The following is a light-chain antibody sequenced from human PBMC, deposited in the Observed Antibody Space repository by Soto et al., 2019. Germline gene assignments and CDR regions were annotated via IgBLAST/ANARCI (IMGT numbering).Light chain of an antibody. V-gene: IGLV2-11*01. Sequence: QSALTQPRSVSGSPGQSVTISCTGTNSDVGGYNYVSWYQQHPGKAPKLMISDVSKRPSGVSHRFSGSRSGNTASLTISGLQAEDEADYYCCSYAGGGTSRVFGTGTKLTVL. CDR1: NSDVGGYNY. J-gene: IGLJ1*01. CDR2: DVS. CDR3: CSYAGGGTSRV.